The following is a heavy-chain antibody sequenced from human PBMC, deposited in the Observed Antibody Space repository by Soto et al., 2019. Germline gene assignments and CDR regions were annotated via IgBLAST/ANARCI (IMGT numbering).Heavy chain of an antibody. CDR2: IKAYSGNT. V-gene: IGHV1-18*01. CDR3: AIADYGDDDY. Sequence: QLQLVQSGAEAKKPGASVKVSCKASGYTFPTSTISWVRQAPGQGLEWMGWIKAYSGNTNYAQKLQGRVTMTTDTSTKTAYMELRSLTTDDTAIYYCAIADYGDDDYWGQGTLVTVSS. D-gene: IGHD4-17*01. J-gene: IGHJ4*02. CDR1: GYTFPTST.